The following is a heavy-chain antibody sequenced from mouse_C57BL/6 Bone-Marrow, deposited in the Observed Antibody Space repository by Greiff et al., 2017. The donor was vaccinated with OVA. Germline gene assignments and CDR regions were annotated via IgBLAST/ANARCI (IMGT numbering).Heavy chain of an antibody. J-gene: IGHJ2*01. CDR1: AYTFTSYW. CDR2: IYPSDSET. CDR3: ATDY. V-gene: IGHV1-61*01. Sequence: QVQLQLPGTELVWPGSSVKLSFKASAYTFTSYWMDWVKQRPGQGLEWIGNIYPSDSETHNNQTFKNKATLTVDKSSSTAYMRLSSMTSEDSAVYYCATDYWGQDTTLTVCS.